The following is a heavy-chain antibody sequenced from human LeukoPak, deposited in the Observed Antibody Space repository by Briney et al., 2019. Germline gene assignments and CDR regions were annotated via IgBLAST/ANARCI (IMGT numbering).Heavy chain of an antibody. Sequence: QPGGSLRLSCAASGFTYWSYWMSWVRQAPGRGLEGVANMKYDGSEKYYVDSVKGRFTISRDNAKNTLYLQMNSLRAEDTAVYYCARDIEAAGLFLDYWGQGTLVTVSS. CDR2: MKYDGSEK. J-gene: IGHJ4*02. D-gene: IGHD6-13*01. CDR3: ARDIEAAGLFLDY. V-gene: IGHV3-7*01. CDR1: GFTYWSYW.